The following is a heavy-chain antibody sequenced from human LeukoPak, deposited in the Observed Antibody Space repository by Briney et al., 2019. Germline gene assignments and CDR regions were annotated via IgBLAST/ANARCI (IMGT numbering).Heavy chain of an antibody. CDR2: IHHSGST. J-gene: IGHJ5*02. CDR1: GDSVSSGDYY. V-gene: IGHV4-61*03. Sequence: PSETLSLTCSVSGDSVSSGDYYWNWIRQPPGKELEWIGYIHHSGSTNYNPSLNSRVTISLDTSKNHFSLRLTSVTAADTALYFCAKGPREGTEYHYFDPWGQGTLVTVSS. CDR3: AKGPREGTEYHYFDP. D-gene: IGHD1-1*01.